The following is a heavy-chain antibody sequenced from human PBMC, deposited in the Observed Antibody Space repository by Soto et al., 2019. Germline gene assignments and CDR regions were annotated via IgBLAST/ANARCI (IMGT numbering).Heavy chain of an antibody. CDR2: INAGNGNT. J-gene: IGHJ6*02. V-gene: IGHV1-3*01. Sequence: VSVKVSCKASGYTFXSYAMHWVRQAPGKRLEWMGWINAGNGNTKYSQKFQGRVTITRDTSASTAYMELSSLRSEDTAVYYCARGDSGWYGYGMDVWGQGTTVTVSS. CDR3: ARGDSGWYGYGMDV. CDR1: GYTFXSYA. D-gene: IGHD6-19*01.